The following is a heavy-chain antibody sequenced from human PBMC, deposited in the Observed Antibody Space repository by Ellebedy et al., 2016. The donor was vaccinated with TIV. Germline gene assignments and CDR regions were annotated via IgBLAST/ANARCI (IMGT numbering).Heavy chain of an antibody. V-gene: IGHV3-7*01. D-gene: IGHD4-17*01. CDR1: GFSFRSYW. CDR3: ARRGSYGDYAVQINSWLDP. Sequence: PGGSLRLSCAASGFSFRSYWMTWVRQAPGKGLEWVANIYQDGSEMYYADSVKGRFTISRDNGESSLYLQMDSLKAEDTAVYFCARRGSYGDYAVQINSWLDPWGQGTLVTVSS. J-gene: IGHJ5*02. CDR2: IYQDGSEM.